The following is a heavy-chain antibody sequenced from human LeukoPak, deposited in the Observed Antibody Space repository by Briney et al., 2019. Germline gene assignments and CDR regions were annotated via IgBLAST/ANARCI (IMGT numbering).Heavy chain of an antibody. V-gene: IGHV3-33*01. CDR1: GFTFSSYG. CDR3: ARVEGFLLSPYYYYGMDV. Sequence: PGGSLRLSCAASGFTFSSYGMHWVRQAPGKGLEWVAVIWYDGSNKYYADSVKGRFTISRDNSKNTLYLQMNSLSAEDTAVYYCARVEGFLLSPYYYYGMDVWGQGTTVTVSS. J-gene: IGHJ6*02. D-gene: IGHD3-3*01. CDR2: IWYDGSNK.